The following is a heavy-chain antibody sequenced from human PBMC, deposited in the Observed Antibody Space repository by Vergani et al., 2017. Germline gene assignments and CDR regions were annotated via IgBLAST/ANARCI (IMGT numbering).Heavy chain of an antibody. CDR2: IYSGGST. CDR1: GFTVSSNY. CDR3: ARDRGYWSGGSCYPLQYYGMDF. Sequence: EVQLVETGGGLIQPGGSLRLSCAASGFTVSSNYMSWVRQAPGKGLEWVSVIYSGGSTYYADSEKGRFTIPRDNSKNTLYLQMNSLRAEDAAVYYCARDRGYWSGGSCYPLQYYGMDFWGQGTTVTVSS. D-gene: IGHD2-15*01. J-gene: IGHJ6*02. V-gene: IGHV3-53*02.